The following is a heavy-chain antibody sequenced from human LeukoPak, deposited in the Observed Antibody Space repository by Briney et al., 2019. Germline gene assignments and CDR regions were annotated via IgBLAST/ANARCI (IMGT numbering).Heavy chain of an antibody. CDR2: IYPGDSGP. CDR1: GYSFTSYC. D-gene: IGHD1-26*01. V-gene: IGHV5-51*01. J-gene: IGHJ3*01. Sequence: GESLKISCKVSGYSFTSYCIGWVRQMPGKGLEWMGIIYPGDSGPTYSPSFQGQVTISVDKSINTAYLQWSSLQASDTAMYYCGMSGVRVPLQDDVFDVWGQGTMVTVS. CDR3: GMSGVRVPLQDDVFDV.